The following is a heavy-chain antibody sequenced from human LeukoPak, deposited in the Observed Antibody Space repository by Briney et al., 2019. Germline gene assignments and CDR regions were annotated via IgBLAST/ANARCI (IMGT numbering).Heavy chain of an antibody. CDR3: ARGYNWNYYFDY. CDR1: GCTFTGYY. D-gene: IGHD1-7*01. V-gene: IGHV1-2*02. CDR2: INPNSGGT. Sequence: ASVKVSCKASGCTFTGYYMHWVRQAPGQGLEWMGWINPNSGGTNYAQKFQGRVTMTRDTSISTAYMELSRLRSDDTAVYYCARGYNWNYYFDYWGQGTLVTVSS. J-gene: IGHJ4*02.